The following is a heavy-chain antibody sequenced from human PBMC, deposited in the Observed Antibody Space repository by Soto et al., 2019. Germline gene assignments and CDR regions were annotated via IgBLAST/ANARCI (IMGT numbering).Heavy chain of an antibody. CDR2: IIPIFGTA. V-gene: IGHV1-69*01. CDR3: AREFSMVRGVIMNAFDI. J-gene: IGHJ3*02. D-gene: IGHD3-10*01. Sequence: QVQLVQSGAEVKKPGSSVKVSCKASGGTFSSYAISWVRQAPGQGLEWMGGIIPIFGTANYAQKFQGRVTITADESTSTAYMELSSLRSEDTAVYYYAREFSMVRGVIMNAFDIWGQGTMVTVSS. CDR1: GGTFSSYA.